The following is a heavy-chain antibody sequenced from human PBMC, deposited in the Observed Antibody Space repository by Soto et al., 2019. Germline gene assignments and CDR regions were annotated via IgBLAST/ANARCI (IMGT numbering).Heavy chain of an antibody. V-gene: IGHV3-23*01. D-gene: IGHD4-17*01. CDR1: GFTFSSYA. Sequence: VGSLRLSCAASGFTFSSYAMSWVRQAPGKGLEWVSAISGSGGSTYYADSVKGRFTISRDNSKKTLYLQMNSLRAEDTAVYYCAKSPIFRGLRDYWGQGTLVTVSS. CDR2: ISGSGGST. CDR3: AKSPIFRGLRDY. J-gene: IGHJ4*02.